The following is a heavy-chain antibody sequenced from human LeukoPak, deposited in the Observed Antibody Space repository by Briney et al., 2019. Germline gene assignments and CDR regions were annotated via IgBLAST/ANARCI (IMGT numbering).Heavy chain of an antibody. CDR2: ICHSGST. V-gene: IGHV4-38-2*02. CDR3: ARASERGYFDY. D-gene: IGHD1-26*01. Sequence: SETLSLTCTVSGYSISSHYCWGWIRQPPGKGLEWIGSICHSGSTFYNPSLKSRLTILIDTSKNQFSLKLSSVTAADTAVYYCARASERGYFDYWGQGTLVTVSS. J-gene: IGHJ4*02. CDR1: GYSISSHYC.